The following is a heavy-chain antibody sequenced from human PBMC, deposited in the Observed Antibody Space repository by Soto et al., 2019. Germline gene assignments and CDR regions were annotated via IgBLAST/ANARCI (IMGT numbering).Heavy chain of an antibody. V-gene: IGHV1-8*01. Sequence: GASVKVSCKASGYSFSDYEINWVGQATDQGPEWMGWMNPNSGNTGYAQKFQGRVTMTRNTSINTAYMELSSLGSEDTAVYYCARDNRYNWNDEGWFDPWGQGTLVTVSS. CDR2: MNPNSGNT. CDR3: ARDNRYNWNDEGWFDP. D-gene: IGHD1-20*01. CDR1: GYSFSDYE. J-gene: IGHJ5*02.